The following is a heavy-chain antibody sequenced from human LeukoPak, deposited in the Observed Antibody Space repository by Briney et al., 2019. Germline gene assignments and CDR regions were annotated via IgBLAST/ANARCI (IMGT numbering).Heavy chain of an antibody. CDR1: GGSISSYY. CDR2: IYYSGST. Sequence: SETLSLTCTVSGGSISSYYWSWIRQPPGKGLEWIGYIYYSGSTNYNPSLKSRVTISVDTSKNQFSLKLSSVTAADTAVYYCARDPGLTVYFDYWGQGTLVTVSS. V-gene: IGHV4-59*12. D-gene: IGHD4-11*01. CDR3: ARDPGLTVYFDY. J-gene: IGHJ4*02.